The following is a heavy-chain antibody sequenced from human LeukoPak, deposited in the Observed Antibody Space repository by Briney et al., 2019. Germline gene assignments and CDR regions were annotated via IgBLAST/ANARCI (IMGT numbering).Heavy chain of an antibody. V-gene: IGHV3-53*01. CDR2: IYSGGST. CDR1: GFTVSSNY. CDR3: ATKLAAVTGHDY. D-gene: IGHD6-13*01. J-gene: IGHJ4*02. Sequence: GGSLRLSCAASGFTVSSNYMSWVRQAPGKGLEWVSVIYSGGSTYYADSVKGRFTISRDNSKNTLYLQMNSLRAEDTAVYYCATKLAAVTGHDYWGQGTLVTVSS.